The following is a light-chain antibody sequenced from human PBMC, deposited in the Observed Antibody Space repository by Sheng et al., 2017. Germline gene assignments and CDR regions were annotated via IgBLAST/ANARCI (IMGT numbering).Light chain of an antibody. CDR3: AAWDDSPKDWVFGGGDSLNGWV. CDR2: INN. J-gene: IGLJ3*02. V-gene: IGLV1-44*01. CDR1: NSNIGRHT. Sequence: QSVLTQPPSASGTPGQRVTISCSGSNSNIGRHTVNWYQHLPGTAPKALIYINNQRPSGVPDRFSGSKSGTSASLAISGLQSDDEADYYCAAWDDSPKDWVFGGGDSLNGWVFGGGTKLTVL.